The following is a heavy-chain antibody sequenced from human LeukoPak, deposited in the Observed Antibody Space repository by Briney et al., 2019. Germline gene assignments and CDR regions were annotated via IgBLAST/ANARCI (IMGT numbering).Heavy chain of an antibody. V-gene: IGHV1-69*13. D-gene: IGHD3-3*01. Sequence: SVKVSCKASGGTFSSYAISWVRQAPGQGLEWMGGIIPIFGTANYAQKFQGRVTITADESTSTAYMELSSLRSEDTAVYYCARVTKRYYDFWSGYSDYNAFDIWGQGTMVTVSS. CDR1: GGTFSSYA. J-gene: IGHJ3*02. CDR2: IIPIFGTA. CDR3: ARVTKRYYDFWSGYSDYNAFDI.